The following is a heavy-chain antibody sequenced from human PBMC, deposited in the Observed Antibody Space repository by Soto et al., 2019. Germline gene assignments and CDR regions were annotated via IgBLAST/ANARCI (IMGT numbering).Heavy chain of an antibody. CDR1: GYTFTSYA. J-gene: IGHJ5*02. Sequence: ASVKVSCKASGYTFTSYAMHWVRQAPGQRLEWVGWINAGNGNTKYSQKFQGRVTITRDTSASTAYMELSSLRSEDTAVYYCARDRVRFLEWLTPPSGWFDPWGQGTLVTVSS. CDR2: INAGNGNT. V-gene: IGHV1-3*01. D-gene: IGHD3-3*01. CDR3: ARDRVRFLEWLTPPSGWFDP.